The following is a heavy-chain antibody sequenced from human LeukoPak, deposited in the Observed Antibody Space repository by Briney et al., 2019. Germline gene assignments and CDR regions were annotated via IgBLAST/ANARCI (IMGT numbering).Heavy chain of an antibody. CDR2: IYSGGTT. J-gene: IGHJ4*02. D-gene: IGHD5-24*01. V-gene: IGHV3-53*01. CDR1: GFTVSNSY. Sequence: GGSLRLSCAASGFTVSNSYVSWVRQAPGKGLEWVSGIYSGGTTYYRDSVKGRFTISRDNSKNTLYLQMNSLRAEDTAVYYCARAMNAGWLPLPAYYWGQGTLDTVSS. CDR3: ARAMNAGWLPLPAYY.